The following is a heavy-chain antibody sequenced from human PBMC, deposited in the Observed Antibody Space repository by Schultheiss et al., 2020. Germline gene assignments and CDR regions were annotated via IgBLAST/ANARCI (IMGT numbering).Heavy chain of an antibody. J-gene: IGHJ4*02. V-gene: IGHV1-2*06. CDR3: ATTIVGATVGYFDY. CDR1: GYTFTGYY. CDR2: INPNSGGT. D-gene: IGHD1-26*01. Sequence: ASVKVSCKASGYTFTGYYMHWVRQAPGQGLEWMGRINPNSGGTNYAQKFQGRVTMTEDTSTDTAYMELSSLRSEDTAVYYCATTIVGATVGYFDYWGQGTLVTVSS.